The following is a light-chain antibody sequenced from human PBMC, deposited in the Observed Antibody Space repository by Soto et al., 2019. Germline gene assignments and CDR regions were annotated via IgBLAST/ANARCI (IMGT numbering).Light chain of an antibody. Sequence: EIVLTQSPGTLSLSPGERATLSCRASQSVSSSYLAWYQQKPGQAPRLLIYGASSRATGIPDRFSGSGSGTDFTLILSRLEPEDFAVYYCQQYAGSPWTFGQGTKVDIK. CDR3: QQYAGSPWT. V-gene: IGKV3-20*01. J-gene: IGKJ1*01. CDR2: GAS. CDR1: QSVSSSY.